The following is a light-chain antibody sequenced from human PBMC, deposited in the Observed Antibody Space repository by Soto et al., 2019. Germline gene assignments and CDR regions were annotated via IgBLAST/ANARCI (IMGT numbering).Light chain of an antibody. CDR3: QQSYSTPYT. CDR2: APS. CDR1: QSISSY. V-gene: IGKV1-39*01. J-gene: IGKJ2*01. Sequence: DIQMTQSPSSLSASVGDRVTITCRASQSISSYLNWYQQKPGKPPKLLIYAPSSLQSGVPSRFSGSGSGTDFTLTISSLQPEDFATYYCQQSYSTPYTFGQGTKLEIK.